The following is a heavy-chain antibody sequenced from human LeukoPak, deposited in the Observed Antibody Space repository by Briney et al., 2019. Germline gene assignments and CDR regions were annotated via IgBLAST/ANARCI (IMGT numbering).Heavy chain of an antibody. Sequence: PGGSLRLSCAASGFTVSSNYMSWVRQAPGKGLEWVSVIYSGGSTYYADSVKGRFTISRDNSKNTLYLQMNSLRAEDTAVYYCARDHSHYYFDYWGQGTLVTVSS. CDR3: ARDHSHYYFDY. D-gene: IGHD5-18*01. J-gene: IGHJ4*02. CDR2: IYSGGST. V-gene: IGHV3-66*01. CDR1: GFTVSSNY.